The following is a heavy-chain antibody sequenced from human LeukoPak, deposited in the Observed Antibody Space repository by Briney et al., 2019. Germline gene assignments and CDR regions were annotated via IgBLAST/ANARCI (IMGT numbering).Heavy chain of an antibody. CDR1: GFTFTSYW. V-gene: IGHV3-7*01. CDR3: ARVSDAPDY. CDR2: IKQDGSEK. Sequence: GGSLRLSCAASGFTFTSYWMSWVRQAPGKGLEWVANIKQDGSEKYYVDSVKGRFTNSRDNAKNSVYLQMNSLRAEDTAVYYCARVSDAPDYWGQGTLVTVSS. J-gene: IGHJ4*02.